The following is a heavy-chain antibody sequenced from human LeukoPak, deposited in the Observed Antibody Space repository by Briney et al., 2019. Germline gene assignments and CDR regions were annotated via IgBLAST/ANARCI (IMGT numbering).Heavy chain of an antibody. D-gene: IGHD5/OR15-5a*01. Sequence: SQTLSLTCVILGDSVSSNSAAWNWIRQSPSRGLEWLGRTYYRSKWYNDYALSVKSRITINPDTSKNQFSLQLNSVTPEDTAVYYCAQSRDESHAFDVWGQGTMVTVSS. CDR3: AQSRDESHAFDV. CDR2: TYYRSKWYN. J-gene: IGHJ3*01. CDR1: GDSVSSNSAA. V-gene: IGHV6-1*01.